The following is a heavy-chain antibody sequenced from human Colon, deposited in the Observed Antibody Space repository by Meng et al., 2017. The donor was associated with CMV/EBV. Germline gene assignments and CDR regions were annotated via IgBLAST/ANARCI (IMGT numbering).Heavy chain of an antibody. CDR3: ARGGLERDLLVN. D-gene: IGHD1-1*01. CDR1: GYTFTSYD. CDR2: MNPNSGNT. V-gene: IGHV1-8*01. Sequence: ASVKVSCKASGYTFTSYDINWVRQATGQGLEWMGWMNPNSGNTGYAQKFQGRVTMTRNTSIDTAYMELSSLRSEDTAVYYCARGGLERDLLVNWGQGTLVTVSS. J-gene: IGHJ4*02.